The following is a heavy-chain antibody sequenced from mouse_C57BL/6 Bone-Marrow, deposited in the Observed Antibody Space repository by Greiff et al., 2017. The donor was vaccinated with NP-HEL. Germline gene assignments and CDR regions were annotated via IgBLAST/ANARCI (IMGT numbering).Heavy chain of an antibody. Sequence: QVQLQQSGAELARPGASVKLSCKASGYTFTSYGISWVKQRTGQGLEWIGEIYPRSGNTYYNEKFKGKATLTADKSSSTAYMELRSLTSEYSAVYFCARRGNSYWYFDVWGTGTTVTVSS. J-gene: IGHJ1*03. D-gene: IGHD2-1*01. CDR2: IYPRSGNT. CDR3: ARRGNSYWYFDV. CDR1: GYTFTSYG. V-gene: IGHV1-81*01.